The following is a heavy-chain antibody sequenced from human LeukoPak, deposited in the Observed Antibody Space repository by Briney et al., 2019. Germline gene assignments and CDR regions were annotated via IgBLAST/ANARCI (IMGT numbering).Heavy chain of an antibody. J-gene: IGHJ3*01. CDR2: IFHSGTI. V-gene: IGHV4-59*01. CDR3: ARRMITTSDTFDL. CDR1: GDSLNKNF. Sequence: SETLSLTCSVSGDSLNKNFWSWLRQPPGKGLEWIGYIFHSGTINYSPSLKSRVSISLDASKNQFSLMLTSVTAADTAVYYCARRMITTSDTFDLWGQGTMVTVSS. D-gene: IGHD3-16*01.